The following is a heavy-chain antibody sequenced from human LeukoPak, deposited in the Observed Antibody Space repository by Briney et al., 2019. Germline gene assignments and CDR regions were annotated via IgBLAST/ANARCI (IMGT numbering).Heavy chain of an antibody. V-gene: IGHV3-7*01. Sequence: GGSLRLSCAASGFFFSSYWMTWFRQAPGKGLKWVANIKQDASERYYVDSVKGRFTISRDNAKNSLYLQMNSLRAEDTAVYYCATPTAGTWHFDYWGQGTLVTVSS. CDR3: ATPTAGTWHFDY. D-gene: IGHD1-1*01. CDR2: IKQDASER. J-gene: IGHJ4*02. CDR1: GFFFSSYW.